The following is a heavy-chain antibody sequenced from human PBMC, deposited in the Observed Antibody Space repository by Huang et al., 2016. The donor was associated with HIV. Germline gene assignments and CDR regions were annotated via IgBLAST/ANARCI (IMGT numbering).Heavy chain of an antibody. J-gene: IGHJ4*02. Sequence: QVQLVQSGAEVKTPGSSVKVSCKASGGTFSKCAISWVRQAPGQGLEWMGGILPMFGTPNYARKFQGRVTITADNSTSTTYVGVSSLRSEDTALYYCARGQLGSYGDYDVLYWGQGTLVTVSS. CDR2: ILPMFGTP. D-gene: IGHD4-17*01. V-gene: IGHV1-69*13. CDR1: GGTFSKCA. CDR3: ARGQLGSYGDYDVLY.